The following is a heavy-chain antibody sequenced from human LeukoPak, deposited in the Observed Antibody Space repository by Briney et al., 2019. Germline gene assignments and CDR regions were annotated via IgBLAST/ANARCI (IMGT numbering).Heavy chain of an antibody. CDR2: IIPIPGIA. CDR3: ARAYDILTGYFPLGFDY. D-gene: IGHD3-9*01. V-gene: IGHV1-69*04. CDR1: GGTFSSYA. Sequence: SVKVSCKASGGTFSSYAISWVRQAPGQGLEWMGRIIPIPGIANYAQKFQGRVTITADKSTSTAYMELSSLRSEDTAVYYCARAYDILTGYFPLGFDYWGQGTLVTVSS. J-gene: IGHJ4*02.